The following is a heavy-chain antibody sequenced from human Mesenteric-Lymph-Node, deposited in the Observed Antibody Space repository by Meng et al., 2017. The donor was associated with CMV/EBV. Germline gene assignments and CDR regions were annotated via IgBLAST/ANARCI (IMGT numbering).Heavy chain of an antibody. Sequence: ESQKISCAASGFTVSSNEMSWIRQAPGKGLEWVSSISGGSTYYADSRKGRFTISRDNSKNTLYLQMNNLRAEGTAVYYCARYSNPFDYWGQGTLVTVSS. CDR3: ARYSNPFDY. D-gene: IGHD4-11*01. CDR1: GFTVSSNE. V-gene: IGHV3-38*03. J-gene: IGHJ4*02. CDR2: ISGGST.